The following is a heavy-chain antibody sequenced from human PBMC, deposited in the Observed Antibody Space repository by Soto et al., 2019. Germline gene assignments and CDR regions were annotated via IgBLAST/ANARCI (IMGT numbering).Heavy chain of an antibody. J-gene: IGHJ4*02. CDR2: ISYDGSNK. D-gene: IGHD6-19*01. CDR1: GFTFSRYG. Sequence: QVQLVESGGGVVQPGRSLRLSCAASGFTFSRYGMHWVRQAPGKGLEWVAVISYDGSNKYYADSVKGRFTISRDNSKNTLYLQMNSLRAEDTAVYYCAKDSIAVAGYYFDYWGQGTLVTVSS. CDR3: AKDSIAVAGYYFDY. V-gene: IGHV3-30*18.